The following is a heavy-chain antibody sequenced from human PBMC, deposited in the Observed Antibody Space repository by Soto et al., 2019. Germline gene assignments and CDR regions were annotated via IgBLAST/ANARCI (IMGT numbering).Heavy chain of an antibody. J-gene: IGHJ5*02. V-gene: IGHV4-30-2*01. CDR3: ARGPYGDYVWFDP. D-gene: IGHD4-17*01. Sequence: SETLSLTCAVSGGSISSGGYSWSWIRQPPGKGLEWIGYIYHSGSTYYNPSLKSRVTISVDRSKNQFSLKLSSVTAADTAVYYCARGPYGDYVWFDPWGQGTLVTVSS. CDR1: GGSISSGGYS. CDR2: IYHSGST.